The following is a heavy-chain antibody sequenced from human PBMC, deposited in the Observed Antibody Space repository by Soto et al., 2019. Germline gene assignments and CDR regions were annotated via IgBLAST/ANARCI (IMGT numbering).Heavy chain of an antibody. CDR3: ARGYGWFDP. CDR2: LWYDGSNK. CDR1: GFTFSSYG. V-gene: IGHV3-33*01. Sequence: QVQLVESGGGVVQPGRSLRLSCAASGFTFSSYGMHWVRQAPCKGLEWVAVLWYDGSNKYYADSVKGRFTISRDNSKNTLYLQMNSLRAEDTAVYYCARGYGWFDPWGQGTLVTVSS. J-gene: IGHJ5*02. D-gene: IGHD6-13*01.